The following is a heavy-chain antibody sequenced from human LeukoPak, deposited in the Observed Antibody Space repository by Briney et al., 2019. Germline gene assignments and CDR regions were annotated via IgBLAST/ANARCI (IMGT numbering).Heavy chain of an antibody. D-gene: IGHD3-22*01. Sequence: GGSLRLSCAASGFTVSNNYVSWVRHAPGKGLEWVSVIYSGGSTYYADSVKGRFTISRDNSKNTLYLQMNSLRAGDTAVYYCARDSRQDYYDSSGYLWFAFDIWGQGTMVTVSS. CDR2: IYSGGST. CDR3: ARDSRQDYYDSSGYLWFAFDI. J-gene: IGHJ3*02. V-gene: IGHV3-53*01. CDR1: GFTVSNNY.